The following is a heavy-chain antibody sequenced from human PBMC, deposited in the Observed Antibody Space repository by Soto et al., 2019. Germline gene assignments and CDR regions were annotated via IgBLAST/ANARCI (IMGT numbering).Heavy chain of an antibody. Sequence: PSETLPLTCTVSSDSSSSYYWTWIRQPPGKGLEWMGYIYYSGTTTNYNPSLKSRVTLSVDTSKNQFSLKLSSVTAADTAVYYCARLGGSYAVPHFDYWGQGTLVTVSS. V-gene: IGHV4-59*08. J-gene: IGHJ4*02. CDR2: IYYSGTT. CDR1: SDSSSSYY. CDR3: ARLGGSYAVPHFDY. D-gene: IGHD1-26*01.